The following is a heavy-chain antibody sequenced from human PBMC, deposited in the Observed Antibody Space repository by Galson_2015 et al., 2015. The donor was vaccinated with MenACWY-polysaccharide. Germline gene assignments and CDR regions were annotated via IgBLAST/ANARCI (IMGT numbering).Heavy chain of an antibody. CDR1: GFTVSSNY. CDR2: MYSGGNT. D-gene: IGHD2/OR15-2a*01. Sequence: SLRLSCAASGFTVSSNYMSWVRQAPGRGLEWVSIMYSGGNTYYSDSVRGRFTISRDKSKNTHYLQMNSLRADETAVYYCARTLSFVCDYWGQGTLVTVSS. J-gene: IGHJ4*02. CDR3: ARTLSFVCDY. V-gene: IGHV3-66*01.